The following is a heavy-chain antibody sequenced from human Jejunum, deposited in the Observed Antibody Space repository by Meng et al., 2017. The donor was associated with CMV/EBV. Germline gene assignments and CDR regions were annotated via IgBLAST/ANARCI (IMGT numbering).Heavy chain of an antibody. J-gene: IGHJ5*01. D-gene: IGHD3-16*01. Sequence: KASGGTRSTYVISWVRQAPGQGLEWMGRIIPIIGRPHHAQRFQNRVSITADKATSTVYMELKTLTSEDTAVYFCASDITGNSYAYDSWGQGTLVTVSS. CDR3: ASDITGNSYAYDS. CDR1: GGTRSTYV. CDR2: IIPIIGRP. V-gene: IGHV1-69*04.